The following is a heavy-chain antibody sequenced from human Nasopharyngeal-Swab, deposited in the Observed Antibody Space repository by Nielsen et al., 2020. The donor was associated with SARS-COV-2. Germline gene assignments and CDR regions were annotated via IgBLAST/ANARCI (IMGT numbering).Heavy chain of an antibody. CDR1: GGSFSGYY. CDR3: AGRKTGYSSSWYGGVAYYGMDV. J-gene: IGHJ6*02. CDR2: INRSGSA. D-gene: IGHD6-13*01. V-gene: IGHV4-34*01. Sequence: SETLSLTCAVYGGSFSGYYWTWIRQPPGKGLEWIGEINRSGSANYNPSLEGRVTISVDTSKNQFSLKVGSVTAADTAVYYCAGRKTGYSSSWYGGVAYYGMDVWGQGTTVTVSS.